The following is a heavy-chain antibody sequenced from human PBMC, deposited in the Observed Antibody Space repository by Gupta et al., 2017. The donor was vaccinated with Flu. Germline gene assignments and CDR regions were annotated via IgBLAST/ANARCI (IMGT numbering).Heavy chain of an antibody. D-gene: IGHD3-3*01. Sequence: EVHLVESGGGLVKPGGSLRLSCATSGFTFSIYSFSCVRQAPGKGLEWVSSINSGSSYIVYADSVKGRFTVSRDNPKNSLSLQMNNLRTEDTAVYYCASAIFGVITRVDYWGQGTLVTVSS. J-gene: IGHJ4*02. V-gene: IGHV3-21*06. CDR1: GFTFSIYS. CDR2: INSGSSYI. CDR3: ASAIFGVITRVDY.